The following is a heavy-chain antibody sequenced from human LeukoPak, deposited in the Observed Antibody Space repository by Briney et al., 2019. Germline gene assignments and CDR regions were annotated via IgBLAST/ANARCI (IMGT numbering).Heavy chain of an antibody. Sequence: GGSLRLSCAASGFTFSSYAMSWVRQAPGKGLEWVSAISGSGGSTYYADSVKGRFTISRDNAKNSLYPQMNSLRAEDTAVYYCARVQGFFGEPGWFDPWGQGTLVTVSS. CDR2: ISGSGGST. D-gene: IGHD3-10*01. CDR3: ARVQGFFGEPGWFDP. CDR1: GFTFSSYA. J-gene: IGHJ5*02. V-gene: IGHV3-23*01.